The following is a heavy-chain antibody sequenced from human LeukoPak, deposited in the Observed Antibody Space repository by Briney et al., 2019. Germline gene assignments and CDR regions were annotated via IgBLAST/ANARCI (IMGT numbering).Heavy chain of an antibody. CDR1: GFTFSGYA. D-gene: IGHD6-13*01. J-gene: IGHJ4*02. Sequence: GGSLRLSCAASGFTFSGYAMHWVRQAPGKGLEWVAVIPYDGNNKYYADSVKGRFTISRDNSINTLYLQMNSLRAEDTAVYYCARDTYSSSWNPLGYWGQGTLVTVSS. CDR3: ARDTYSSSWNPLGY. V-gene: IGHV3-30-3*01. CDR2: IPYDGNNK.